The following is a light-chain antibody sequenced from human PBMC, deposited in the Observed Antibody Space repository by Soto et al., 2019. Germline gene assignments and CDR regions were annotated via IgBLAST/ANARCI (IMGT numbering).Light chain of an antibody. CDR1: QSVSSSY. CDR2: GAS. V-gene: IGKV3-20*01. Sequence: EIVMTQSPATLSVSPGERATFSCRASQSVSSSYLAWYQHKPGQAPRLLIHGASSRVTGIPDRFSGSGSGTDFTLTITRLEPEDFAVYYCQQYQSLTFGGGTKVEIK. CDR3: QQYQSLT. J-gene: IGKJ4*01.